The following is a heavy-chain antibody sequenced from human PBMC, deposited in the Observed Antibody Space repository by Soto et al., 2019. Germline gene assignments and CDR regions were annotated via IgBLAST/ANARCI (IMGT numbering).Heavy chain of an antibody. CDR3: ARGGDRGLTTVTTYYFDY. CDR2: IYYIGST. CDR1: GGSISSGGYY. J-gene: IGHJ4*02. V-gene: IGHV4-31*01. D-gene: IGHD4-4*01. Sequence: QVQLQESGPGLVKPSQTLSLTCTVSGGSISSGGYYWSWIRQHPGKGLEWIGYIYYIGSTYYNPSLKSQVTISVDTSKTPFSLKLSSVTAADTAVYYCARGGDRGLTTVTTYYFDYWGQGTLVTVSS.